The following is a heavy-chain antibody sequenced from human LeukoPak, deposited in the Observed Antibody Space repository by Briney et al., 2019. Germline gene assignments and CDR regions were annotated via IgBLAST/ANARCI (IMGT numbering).Heavy chain of an antibody. V-gene: IGHV3-30*18. J-gene: IGHJ4*02. CDR1: GFTFSNYG. CDR2: ISYDGSNK. CDR3: ANNAIEYQLLYVDY. Sequence: GGSLRLSCAASGFTFSNYGMHWVRQAPGKGLEWVAAISYDGSNKYYADSVKGRFTISRDNSKNTLYLQMNSLRAEDTAVYYCANNAIEYQLLYVDYWGQGTLVTVSS. D-gene: IGHD2-2*02.